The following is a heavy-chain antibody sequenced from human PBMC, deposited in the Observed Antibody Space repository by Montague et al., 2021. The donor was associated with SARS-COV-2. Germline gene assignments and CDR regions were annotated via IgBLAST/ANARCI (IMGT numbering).Heavy chain of an antibody. CDR1: GGSISSYY. D-gene: IGHD3-3*01. CDR2: IYYSGST. CDR3: ARDKPDYDFWPGYGMDV. Sequence: SETRSLTCTVSGGSISSYYWSWIRQPPGKGLEWIGYIYYSGSTNYNPSLKSRVTISVDTSKNQFSLKLSSATAADTAVYYCARDKPDYDFWPGYGMDVWGQGTTVTVSS. V-gene: IGHV4-59*01. J-gene: IGHJ6*02.